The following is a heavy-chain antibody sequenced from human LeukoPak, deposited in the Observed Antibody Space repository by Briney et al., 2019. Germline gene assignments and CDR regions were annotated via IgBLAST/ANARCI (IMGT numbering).Heavy chain of an antibody. Sequence: ASVKVSCKASGYIFTSYGISWVRQAPGQGLEWMGWINPNTGDTHYAQKFQGRVTLTRDTSITTVYMELSRLTSDDTAIFYCAVAPGDYWGQGTLVTVSS. V-gene: IGHV1-2*02. CDR1: GYIFTSYG. D-gene: IGHD2-21*01. CDR3: AVAPGDY. J-gene: IGHJ4*02. CDR2: INPNTGDT.